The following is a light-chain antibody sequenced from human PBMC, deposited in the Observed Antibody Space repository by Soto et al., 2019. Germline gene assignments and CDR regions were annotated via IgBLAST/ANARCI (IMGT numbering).Light chain of an antibody. J-gene: IGKJ1*01. V-gene: IGKV3-20*01. CDR1: QSVSSSY. CDR3: QQYGSSPGT. CDR2: GAS. Sequence: EIVLTQSPGTLSLSPGERATLSCRASQSVSSSYLAWYLQKPGQAPILLIYGASTRATGIPGRFSGSGSGTHFTLTISRLEPEDFAVYYCQQYGSSPGTLGQGTKVEIK.